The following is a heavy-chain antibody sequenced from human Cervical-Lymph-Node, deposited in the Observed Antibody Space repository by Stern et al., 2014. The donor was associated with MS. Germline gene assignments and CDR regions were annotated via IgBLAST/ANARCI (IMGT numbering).Heavy chain of an antibody. CDR2: IKNDGTEK. CDR1: GFIFSSYW. J-gene: IGHJ6*02. Sequence: EVQLVESGGGLVQPGGSLRVSCEGSGFIFSSYWMSWVRQAPGKGLEWVANIKNDGTEKYYGDSVKGRFTISRDNGNKSVYLQMNNLRAEDTAVYYCARERFLEFLLGYFYYGLDVWGQGTTVTVSS. CDR3: ARERFLEFLLGYFYYGLDV. D-gene: IGHD3-3*01. V-gene: IGHV3-7*01.